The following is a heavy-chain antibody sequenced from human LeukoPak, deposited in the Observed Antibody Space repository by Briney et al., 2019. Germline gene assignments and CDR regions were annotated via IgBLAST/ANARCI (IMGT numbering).Heavy chain of an antibody. CDR2: IIPIFGTA. Sequence: SVKVSCKASGGTFSSYAISWVRQAPGQGLEWMGGIIPIFGTANYAQKFQGRVTITADESTSTAYMGLSSLRSEDTAVYYCAREGTSPKGGPMYAFDIWGQGTMVTVSS. J-gene: IGHJ3*02. D-gene: IGHD2-2*01. CDR3: AREGTSPKGGPMYAFDI. V-gene: IGHV1-69*13. CDR1: GGTFSSYA.